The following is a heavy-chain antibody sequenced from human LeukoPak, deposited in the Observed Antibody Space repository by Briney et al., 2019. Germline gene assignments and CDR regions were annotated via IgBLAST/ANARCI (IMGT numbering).Heavy chain of an antibody. V-gene: IGHV3-23*01. CDR2: IGVGGTT. CDR1: GFTLSKYG. CDR3: AKAQGYYDC. J-gene: IGHJ4*02. D-gene: IGHD3-22*01. Sequence: GGSLRLSCAASGFTLSKYGMNWVRQAQGKGLEWVSGIGVGGTTYYADSVKGRFTISRDTSKNTLYLQMNSLRAEDTAVYYCAKAQGYYDCWGQGTLVTVSS.